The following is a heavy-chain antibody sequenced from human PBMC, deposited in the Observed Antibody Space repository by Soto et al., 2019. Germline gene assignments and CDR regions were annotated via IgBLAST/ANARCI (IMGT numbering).Heavy chain of an antibody. CDR2: ICYDGSNK. CDR3: AGRAGPWLPYCFVY. J-gene: IGHJ4*02. D-gene: IGHD3-22*01. V-gene: IGHV3-33*01. Sequence: GGSLRLSCAASGFTFSSYCMHWVRQAPGKGLECVAVICYDGSNKYYSDSVKGRFTISRDNSKNTLYLKMNSLRAEDTDVYYCAGRAGPWLPYCFVYGSQGSRVTVSS. CDR1: GFTFSSYC.